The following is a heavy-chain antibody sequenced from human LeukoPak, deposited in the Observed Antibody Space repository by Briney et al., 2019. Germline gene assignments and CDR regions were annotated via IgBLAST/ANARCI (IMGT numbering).Heavy chain of an antibody. CDR1: GFTFSSYG. CDR3: ANLGGYGSGSYYGIDY. J-gene: IGHJ4*02. CDR2: ISYDGSNK. D-gene: IGHD3-10*01. Sequence: PGRSLRLSCAASGFTFSSYGVHWVRQAPGKGLEWVAVISYDGSNKYYADSVKGRFTISRDNSKNTLYLQMNSLRAEDTAVYYCANLGGYGSGSYYGIDYWGQGTLVTVSS. V-gene: IGHV3-30*18.